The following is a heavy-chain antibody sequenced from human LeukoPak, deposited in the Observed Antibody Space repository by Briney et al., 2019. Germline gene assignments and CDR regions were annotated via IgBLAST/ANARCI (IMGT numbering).Heavy chain of an antibody. CDR1: GGSISSSSYY. CDR3: AREWDVAGPDY. V-gene: IGHV4-61*01. CDR2: IYYSGST. J-gene: IGHJ4*02. D-gene: IGHD6-19*01. Sequence: SEALSLTCTVSGGSISSSSYYWSWIRQPPGKGLEWIGYIYYSGSTNYNPSLKSRVTISVDTSKNQFSLKLSSVTAADTAVYYCAREWDVAGPDYWGQGTLVTVSS.